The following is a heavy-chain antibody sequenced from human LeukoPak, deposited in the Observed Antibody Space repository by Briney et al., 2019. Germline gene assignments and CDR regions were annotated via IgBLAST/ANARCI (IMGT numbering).Heavy chain of an antibody. D-gene: IGHD6-13*01. J-gene: IGHJ4*02. Sequence: SETLSLTCTVSGGSISKYYWSWIRQPPGKGLEWIAYIYYSGSTNYNPSLKSRVTISVDTSKNQFSLKLSSVTAADTAVYYCARGAVGSSSWHLDYWGQGTLVTVSS. CDR3: ARGAVGSSSWHLDY. CDR2: IYYSGST. V-gene: IGHV4-59*08. CDR1: GGSISKYY.